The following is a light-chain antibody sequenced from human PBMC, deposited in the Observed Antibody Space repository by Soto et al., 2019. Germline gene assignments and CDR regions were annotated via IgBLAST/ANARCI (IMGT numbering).Light chain of an antibody. V-gene: IGKV1-5*01. CDR3: QQYNTYSSLT. CDR2: DAS. Sequence: IQLTQSPSSLSASVGDRVTITCRASQGISSWLAWYQQRLGRAPRLLIYDASSLESGVPSRFSGSGYGTEFTLTISSLQPDDFATYYCQQYNTYSSLTFGGGTKVDIK. CDR1: QGISSW. J-gene: IGKJ4*01.